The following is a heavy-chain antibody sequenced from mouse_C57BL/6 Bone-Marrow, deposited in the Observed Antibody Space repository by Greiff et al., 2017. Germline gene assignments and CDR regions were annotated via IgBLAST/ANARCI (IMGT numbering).Heavy chain of an antibody. CDR1: GYAFSSSW. Sequence: QVQLKQSGPELVKPGASVKISCKASGYAFSSSWMNWVKQRPGKGLEWIGRIYPGDGDTNYNGKFKGKATLTADKSSSTAYMQLSSLTSEDSAVYFCAREERVITTVVAPFDYWGQGTTLTVSS. CDR3: AREERVITTVVAPFDY. V-gene: IGHV1-82*01. J-gene: IGHJ2*01. D-gene: IGHD1-1*01. CDR2: IYPGDGDT.